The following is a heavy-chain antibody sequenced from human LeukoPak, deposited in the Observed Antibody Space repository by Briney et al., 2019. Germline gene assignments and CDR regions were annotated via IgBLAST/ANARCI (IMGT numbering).Heavy chain of an antibody. D-gene: IGHD3-3*01. Sequence: SETLSLTCAVYGGSFSGYYWSWIRQPPGKGLEWIGYIYYSGSTNYNPSLKSRVTISVDTSKNQFSLKLSSVTAADTAVYYCARGSGSGYYWEGELPTPYYFDYWGQGTLVTVSS. V-gene: IGHV4-59*01. CDR2: IYYSGST. CDR1: GGSFSGYY. CDR3: ARGSGSGYYWEGELPTPYYFDY. J-gene: IGHJ4*02.